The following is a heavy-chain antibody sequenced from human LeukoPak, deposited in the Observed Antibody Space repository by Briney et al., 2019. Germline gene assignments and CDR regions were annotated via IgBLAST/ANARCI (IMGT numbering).Heavy chain of an antibody. CDR1: GFTFSSYR. J-gene: IGHJ4*02. Sequence: TGESLSLSCAASGFTFSSYRMNWVRQAPGKGLEWVSSISSSSSYIYYADSVKGRFTLSRDNARNSLYLQMNSLRAEDTAVYYCARDVEYYYFDYWGQGTLVTVSS. CDR2: ISSSSSYI. CDR3: ARDVEYYYFDY. V-gene: IGHV3-21*01. D-gene: IGHD2/OR15-2a*01.